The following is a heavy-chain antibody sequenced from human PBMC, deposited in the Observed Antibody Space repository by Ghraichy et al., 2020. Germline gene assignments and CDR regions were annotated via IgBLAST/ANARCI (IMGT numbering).Heavy chain of an antibody. J-gene: IGHJ3*02. CDR2: INHSGST. V-gene: IGHV4-34*01. Sequence: ETLSLTCAVYGGSFSGYYWSWIRQPPGKGLEWIGEINHSGSTNYNPSLKSRVTISVDTSKNQFSLKLSSVTAADTAVYYCARRISYYDFWSGYHLITDAFDIWGQGTMVTVSS. CDR1: GGSFSGYY. CDR3: ARRISYYDFWSGYHLITDAFDI. D-gene: IGHD3-3*01.